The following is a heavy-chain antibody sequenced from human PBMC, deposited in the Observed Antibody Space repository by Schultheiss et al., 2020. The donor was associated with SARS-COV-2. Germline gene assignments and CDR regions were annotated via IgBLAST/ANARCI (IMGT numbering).Heavy chain of an antibody. CDR3: AKDTESYSSHFDY. V-gene: IGHV3-30*18. CDR2: ISYDGSNK. Sequence: GGSLRLSCAASGFTFSSYGMHWVRQAPGKGLEWVAVISYDGSNKYYADSVKGRFTISRDNSKNTLYLQMNSLRAEDTAVYYCAKDTESYSSHFDYWGQGTLVTVSS. CDR1: GFTFSSYG. J-gene: IGHJ4*02. D-gene: IGHD6-19*01.